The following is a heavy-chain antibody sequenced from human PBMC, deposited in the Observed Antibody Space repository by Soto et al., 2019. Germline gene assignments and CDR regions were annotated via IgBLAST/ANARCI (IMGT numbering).Heavy chain of an antibody. CDR1: GYTFTSYY. Sequence: GASVKVSCKASGYTFTSYYMHWVRQAPGQGLEWMGIINPSGGSTSYAQKFQGRVTMTRDTSTSTVYMELSSLRSEDTAVYYCARAPLLGGGQLVNFYWGVGGKGTRATFP. V-gene: IGHV1-46*03. D-gene: IGHD6-6*01. J-gene: IGHJ6*03. CDR2: INPSGGST. CDR3: ARAPLLGGGQLVNFYWGV.